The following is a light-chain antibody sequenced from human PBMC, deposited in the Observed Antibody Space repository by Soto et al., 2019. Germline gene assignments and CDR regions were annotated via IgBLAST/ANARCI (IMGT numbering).Light chain of an antibody. V-gene: IGLV2-11*01. J-gene: IGLJ1*01. CDR1: SSDVGGYNC. CDR3: CSHSASYTLV. CDR2: DVT. Sequence: QSVLTQPRSVSGSPGQSVTISCTGTSSDVGGYNCVSWYQQHPGKAPQLIIYDVTQRPSGVPDRFSGSKSGNTASLSISGLQAEDEADYYCCSHSASYTLVFGIGTKVTV.